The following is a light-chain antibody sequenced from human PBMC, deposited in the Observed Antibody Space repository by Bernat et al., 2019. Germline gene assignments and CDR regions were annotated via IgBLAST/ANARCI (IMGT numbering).Light chain of an antibody. CDR2: GTS. CDR3: QHYGTSPPIT. Sequence: EIVLTQSPRTLSLSPGDRVTLSCRASQTISTSHLVWYQQKRGQAPRLLIHGTSNRATGIPDRFSGSGSGTDFTLIITKLEPDDFAVYYCQHYGTSPPITVGQGTRLEI. J-gene: IGKJ5*01. V-gene: IGKV3-20*01. CDR1: QTISTSH.